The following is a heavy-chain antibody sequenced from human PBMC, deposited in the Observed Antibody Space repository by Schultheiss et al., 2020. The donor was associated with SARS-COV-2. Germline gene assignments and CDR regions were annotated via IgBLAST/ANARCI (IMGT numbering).Heavy chain of an antibody. V-gene: IGHV4-39*01. CDR3: ARSPRHYDFWSDLGAFDI. D-gene: IGHD3-3*01. CDR2: IYYSGST. CDR1: GGSISSSSYY. J-gene: IGHJ3*02. Sequence: SETLSLTCTVSGGSISSSSYYWGWIRQPPGKGLEWIGSIYYSGSTYYNPSLKSRVTISVDTSKNQFSLKLSSVTAADTAVYYCARSPRHYDFWSDLGAFDIWGQGTMVTVSS.